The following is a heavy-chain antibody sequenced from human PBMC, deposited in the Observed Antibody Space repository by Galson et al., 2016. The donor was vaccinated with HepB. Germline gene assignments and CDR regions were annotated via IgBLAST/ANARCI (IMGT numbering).Heavy chain of an antibody. CDR1: GYSFTSYY. J-gene: IGHJ4*02. D-gene: IGHD2-21*01. CDR3: ARELRGGDFSY. CDR2: IIPGAGGT. V-gene: IGHV1-46*01. Sequence: SVKVSCKASGYSFTSYYIHWVRQAPGQRLEWVGIIIPGAGGTNYAQNFQGRVTMTRDTSTSTVYMELRSLRSEDTAVYYCARELRGGDFSYWGQGTLVTVSS.